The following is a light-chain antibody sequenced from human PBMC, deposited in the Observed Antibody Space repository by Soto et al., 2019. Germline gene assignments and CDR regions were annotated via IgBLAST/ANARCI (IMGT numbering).Light chain of an antibody. CDR2: AAS. Sequence: DIQMTQSPSSLSASVGARVTITCRASQSISSYLNWYQQKPGKAPKLLIYAASSLQSGVPSRFSGSGSGTDLTLTISSLPPEDFATYYCQQSYSTPRTFGQGTKVEIK. CDR3: QQSYSTPRT. CDR1: QSISSY. J-gene: IGKJ1*01. V-gene: IGKV1-39*01.